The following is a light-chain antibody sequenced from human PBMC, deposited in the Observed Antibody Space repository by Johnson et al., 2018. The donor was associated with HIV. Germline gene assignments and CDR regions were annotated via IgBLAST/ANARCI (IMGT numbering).Light chain of an antibody. Sequence: QSVLTQPTSVSAAPGQKVTISCSGTSSNVGNNYVSWYQQFPGTAPKLLIYEKNKRPSGIPDRFSASMSGTSATLDITGLQTGDEADYYCGTWDTSLSAGGVFGSGTKVTVL. CDR1: SSNVGNNY. V-gene: IGLV1-51*02. J-gene: IGLJ1*01. CDR3: GTWDTSLSAGGV. CDR2: EKN.